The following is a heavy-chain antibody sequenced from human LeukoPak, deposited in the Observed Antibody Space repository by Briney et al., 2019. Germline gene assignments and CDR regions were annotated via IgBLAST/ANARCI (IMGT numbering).Heavy chain of an antibody. V-gene: IGHV4-61*02. CDR1: GGSISSGSYY. J-gene: IGHJ6*02. Sequence: MSSETLTLPCTVSGGSISSGSYYWSWIRQPAGKGREWIGRIYTSGSTNYNHSLKSRVTISVDTSKNQFSLKLSSVTAADTAVYYCARDNCGGDCYRYYYGMDVWGQGTTVTVSS. D-gene: IGHD2-21*02. CDR3: ARDNCGGDCYRYYYGMDV. CDR2: IYTSGST.